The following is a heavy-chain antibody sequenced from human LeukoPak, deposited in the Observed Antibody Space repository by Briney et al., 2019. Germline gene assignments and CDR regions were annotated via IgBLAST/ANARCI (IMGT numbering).Heavy chain of an antibody. CDR2: IYYSGST. V-gene: IGHV4-39*07. D-gene: IGHD3-22*01. J-gene: IGHJ4*02. CDR1: GGSISSSSYY. Sequence: PSETLSLTCTVSGGSISSSSYYWGWIRQPPGKGLEWIGSIYYSGSTYYNPSLKSRVTISVDTSKNQFSLKLSSVTAADTAVYYCARDFGSGYKEAYFDYWGQGTLVTVSS. CDR3: ARDFGSGYKEAYFDY.